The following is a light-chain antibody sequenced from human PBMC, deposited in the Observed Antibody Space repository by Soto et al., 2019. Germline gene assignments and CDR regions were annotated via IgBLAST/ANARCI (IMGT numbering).Light chain of an antibody. V-gene: IGKV1-27*01. CDR2: AAS. CDR1: QGISNY. Sequence: DIQMTQSPSSLSASVGDRVTITCRASQGISNYLAWYQQKTGKVPTLLIFAASTLQSVVPSRFSGSGSGTDFTLTISSLQPEDVATDYCQKYNSAPLAFGQGTKVEIK. CDR3: QKYNSAPLA. J-gene: IGKJ1*01.